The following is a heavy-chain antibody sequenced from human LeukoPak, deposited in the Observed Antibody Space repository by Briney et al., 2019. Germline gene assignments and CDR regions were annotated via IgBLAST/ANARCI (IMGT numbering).Heavy chain of an antibody. J-gene: IGHJ4*02. Sequence: QTGGSLRLSCAASGFTFSSYWMSWVRQAPGKGLEWVANIKKDASEIYYVDSVKGRFTISRDNAKNALYLQMNSLRAEDTAVYYCARATHWSGWVYDYWGQGSLVTVSS. D-gene: IGHD3-3*01. CDR1: GFTFSSYW. V-gene: IGHV3-7*01. CDR2: IKKDASEI. CDR3: ARATHWSGWVYDY.